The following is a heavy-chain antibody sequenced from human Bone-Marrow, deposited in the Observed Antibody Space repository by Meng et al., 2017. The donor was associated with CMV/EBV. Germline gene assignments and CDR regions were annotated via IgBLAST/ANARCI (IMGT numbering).Heavy chain of an antibody. CDR3: ARGKKFGSGYRHLIFDY. D-gene: IGHD3-3*01. Sequence: GGSLRLSCAASGFTFSSYWMHWVRQAPGKGLVWVSRINSDGSSTSYANSVKGRFTISRDNAKNTLYLQMNSLRAEDTAVYYCARGKKFGSGYRHLIFDYWGQGTLVTVSS. V-gene: IGHV3-74*01. CDR1: GFTFSSYW. CDR2: INSDGSST. J-gene: IGHJ4*02.